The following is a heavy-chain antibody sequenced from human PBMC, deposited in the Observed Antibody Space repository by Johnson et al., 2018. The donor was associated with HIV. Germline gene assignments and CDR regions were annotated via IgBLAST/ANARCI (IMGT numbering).Heavy chain of an antibody. CDR2: IGTAGDT. CDR3: AREIAPYCGGDCSQSAFDI. D-gene: IGHD2-21*01. Sequence: VQLVESGGGLVQPGGSLRLSCAASGFTFSSYDMHWVRQATGKGLEWVSAIGTAGDTYYPGSVKGRFTISRDNSKNTLYLQMNSLRAEDTAVYYCAREIAPYCGGDCSQSAFDIWGQGTMVTVSS. CDR1: GFTFSSYD. J-gene: IGHJ3*02. V-gene: IGHV3-13*01.